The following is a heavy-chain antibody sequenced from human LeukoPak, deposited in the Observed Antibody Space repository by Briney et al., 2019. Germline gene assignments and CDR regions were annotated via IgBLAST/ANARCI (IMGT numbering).Heavy chain of an antibody. CDR3: ARDHYYTSGSPSFDY. J-gene: IGHJ4*02. V-gene: IGHV4-4*07. D-gene: IGHD3-10*01. CDR1: GGSISSYY. CDR2: IYTSGST. Sequence: PSETLSLTCTVSGGSISSYYWSWIRQPAGKGLEWIGRIYTSGSTNYNPSLKSRVTMSVDTSKNQFSLKLSSVTAADTAVYYCARDHYYTSGSPSFDYWGQGTLVTVSS.